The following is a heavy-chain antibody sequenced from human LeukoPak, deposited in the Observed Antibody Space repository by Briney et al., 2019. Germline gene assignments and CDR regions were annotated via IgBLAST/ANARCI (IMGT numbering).Heavy chain of an antibody. Sequence: GGSLRLSCAASGFTFSDYSMNWVRQAPGKGLEWVSYINTTSSGIYYADSVEGRFTISRDNAKNSLYLQMNSLRAEDTAVYYCARDKGYSSHQSYGMDVWGQGTTVTVSS. V-gene: IGHV3-48*04. CDR1: GFTFSDYS. CDR2: INTTSSGI. CDR3: ARDKGYSSHQSYGMDV. J-gene: IGHJ6*02. D-gene: IGHD6-13*01.